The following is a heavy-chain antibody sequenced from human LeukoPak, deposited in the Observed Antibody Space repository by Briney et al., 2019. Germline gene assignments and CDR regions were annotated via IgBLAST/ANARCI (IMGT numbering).Heavy chain of an antibody. V-gene: IGHV3-53*01. Sequence: PGGSLRLSCAASGFIVSSNYMSWVRQAPGKGLEWVSVIYSGGSTYYADSVKGRFTISRDNSKNTLYLQMNSLRAEDTAVYYCAKEGVESAVAAPLDYWGQGTLVTVSS. CDR2: IYSGGST. J-gene: IGHJ4*02. CDR1: GFIVSSNY. CDR3: AKEGVESAVAAPLDY. D-gene: IGHD6-19*01.